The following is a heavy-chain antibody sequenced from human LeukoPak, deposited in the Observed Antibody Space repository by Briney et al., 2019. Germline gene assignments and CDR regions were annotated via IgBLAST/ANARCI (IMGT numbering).Heavy chain of an antibody. Sequence: GGSLGLSCVASGFSFSTYDMNWVRQAPGKGLEWVSAITSTSNHINYADSVKGRFTISRDSANNSLYLQMNSLRAEDTAVYYCARVYSANGYGSGYYDYWGQGTLVTVSS. CDR1: GFSFSTYD. CDR3: ARVYSANGYGSGYYDY. D-gene: IGHD3-10*01. J-gene: IGHJ4*02. V-gene: IGHV3-21*01. CDR2: ITSTSNHI.